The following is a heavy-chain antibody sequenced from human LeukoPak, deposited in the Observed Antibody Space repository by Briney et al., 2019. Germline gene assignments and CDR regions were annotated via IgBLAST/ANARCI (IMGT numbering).Heavy chain of an antibody. J-gene: IGHJ6*02. V-gene: IGHV3-9*01. CDR1: GLTFDDYA. CDR3: AKGQDSHYYYYGMDV. D-gene: IGHD2-15*01. CDR2: ISWNSRSI. Sequence: GRSLRLSCAASGLTFDDYALHWVRQAPGKGLEWVSGISWNSRSIVYADSVKGRFTISRDNGKNSLYLQMNSLRAEDTALYYCAKGQDSHYYYYGMDVWGQGTTVTVSS.